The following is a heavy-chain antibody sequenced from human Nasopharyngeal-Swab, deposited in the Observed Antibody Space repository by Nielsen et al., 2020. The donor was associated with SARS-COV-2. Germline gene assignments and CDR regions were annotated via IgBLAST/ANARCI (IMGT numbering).Heavy chain of an antibody. D-gene: IGHD2-15*01. J-gene: IGHJ6*03. CDR2: INDRGSG. Sequence: LETLSLTCVVFGGTLNGFHWKWIGQTPGKGLEWIGEINDRGSGNYNPSLRSRVTISAGTSNIQFSLKLNSVTAADTAVYYCARGQDAYYYMDVWGEGTTVTVSS. V-gene: IGHV4-34*01. CDR1: GGTLNGFH. CDR3: ARGQDAYYYMDV.